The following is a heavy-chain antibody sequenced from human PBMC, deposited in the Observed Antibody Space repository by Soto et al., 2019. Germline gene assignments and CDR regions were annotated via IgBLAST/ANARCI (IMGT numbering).Heavy chain of an antibody. D-gene: IGHD4-4*01. CDR3: ARAGYSNPPLDY. V-gene: IGHV1-69*13. CDR2: IIPIFGTA. CDR1: GGTFSSYA. J-gene: IGHJ4*02. Sequence: GASVKVSCKASGGTFSSYAISWVRQAPGQGPEWMGGIIPIFGTANYAQKFQGRVTITADESTSTAYMELSSLRSEDTAVYYCARAGYSNPPLDYWGQGTLVTVSS.